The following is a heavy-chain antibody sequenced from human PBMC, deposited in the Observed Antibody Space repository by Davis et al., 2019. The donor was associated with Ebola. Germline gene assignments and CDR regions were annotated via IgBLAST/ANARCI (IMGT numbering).Heavy chain of an antibody. CDR3: ARGVLEWLSYYYYGMDV. Sequence: ASVKVSCKASGYTFTSYAMHWVRQAPGQGLEWMGLINTNTGNPTYAQGFTGRFVFSLDTSVSTAYLQISSLKAEDTAVYYCARGVLEWLSYYYYGMDVWGQGTTVTVSS. CDR2: INTNTGNP. V-gene: IGHV7-4-1*02. J-gene: IGHJ6*02. CDR1: GYTFTSYA. D-gene: IGHD3-3*01.